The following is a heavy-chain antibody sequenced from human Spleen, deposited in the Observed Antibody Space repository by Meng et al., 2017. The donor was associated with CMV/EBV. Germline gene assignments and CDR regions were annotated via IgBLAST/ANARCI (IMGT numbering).Heavy chain of an antibody. Sequence: ASVKVSCKASGYTFTSYYMHWVRQAPGQGLEWMGIINPSGGSTSYAQKFQGRVTMTRDTSTSTVYMELSSLRSEDTAVYYCARESVESSRASSATYYYYGMDVWGQGTTVTVSS. CDR2: INPSGGST. D-gene: IGHD6-25*01. V-gene: IGHV1-46*01. CDR3: ARESVESSRASSATYYYYGMDV. J-gene: IGHJ6*02. CDR1: GYTFTSYY.